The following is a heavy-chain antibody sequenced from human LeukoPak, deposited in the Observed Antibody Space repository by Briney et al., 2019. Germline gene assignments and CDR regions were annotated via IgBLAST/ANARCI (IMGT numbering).Heavy chain of an antibody. V-gene: IGHV3-23*01. CDR2: ISASGGTT. J-gene: IGHJ4*02. CDR3: AKASSSWYSDFDY. D-gene: IGHD6-13*01. Sequence: PGGSVKLSCAASGFSLNNYAMNWARQATGKGLEWVSAISASGGTTYNSDSVKGRFTISRDSAKNTLYLQINSLRAEDSAVCYCAKASSSWYSDFDYWGRGTLVTVSS. CDR1: GFSLNNYA.